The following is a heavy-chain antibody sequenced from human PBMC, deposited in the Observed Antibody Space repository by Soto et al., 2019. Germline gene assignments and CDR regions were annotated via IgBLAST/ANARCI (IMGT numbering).Heavy chain of an antibody. CDR1: GFTVSSNY. Sequence: EVQLVESGGGLVQPGGSLRLSCAASGFTVSSNYMSWVRQAPGKGLEWVSVIYSGGSTYYTDSVKGRFTISRDNSKNTLYLQMNSLRAEDTAVYYCASRPGIAAVGYWGQGTLVTVSS. J-gene: IGHJ4*02. CDR2: IYSGGST. D-gene: IGHD6-13*01. CDR3: ASRPGIAAVGY. V-gene: IGHV3-66*01.